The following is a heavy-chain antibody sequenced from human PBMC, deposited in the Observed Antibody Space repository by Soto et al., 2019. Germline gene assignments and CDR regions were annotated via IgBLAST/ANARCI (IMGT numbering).Heavy chain of an antibody. Sequence: PSETLSLTCAVSGYSITSGYCWGWIRQPPGKGLEWIANIYHSGNTYCNPSLRSRVTISVDTSKNQFSLRLTSVTAADTAVYFCARHRDYYGSGSPYNWFDPWGQGTLVTVSS. J-gene: IGHJ5*02. V-gene: IGHV4-38-2*01. CDR3: ARHRDYYGSGSPYNWFDP. CDR2: IYHSGNT. D-gene: IGHD3-10*01. CDR1: GYSITSGYC.